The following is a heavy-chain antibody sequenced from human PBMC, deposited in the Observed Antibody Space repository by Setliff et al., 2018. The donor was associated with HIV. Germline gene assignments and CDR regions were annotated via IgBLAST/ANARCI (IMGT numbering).Heavy chain of an antibody. CDR2: INPSDGST. V-gene: IGHV1-46*01. Sequence: GASVKVSCKASGYTFSTYAFNWVRQAPGQGLEWMGIINPSDGSTSYTQKFQGRVTMTRDTSTSTVYMELSSLRSEDTAVYYCARDRGGYSGYVDIWGQGTMVTVSS. D-gene: IGHD5-12*01. J-gene: IGHJ3*02. CDR1: GYTFSTYA. CDR3: ARDRGGYSGYVDI.